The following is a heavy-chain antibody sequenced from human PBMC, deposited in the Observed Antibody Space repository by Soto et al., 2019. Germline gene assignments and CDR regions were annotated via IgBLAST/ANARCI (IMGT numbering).Heavy chain of an antibody. CDR3: ASGIAVENLDY. Sequence: GESLKISGTGSGYRFTRYWIGWVRQMPGKGLEWMGIIYPGDSDTRYSPSFQGQVTISADKSISTAYLQWSSLKASDTAMYYCASGIAVENLDYWGQGTLVTVSS. CDR2: IYPGDSDT. V-gene: IGHV5-51*01. J-gene: IGHJ4*02. D-gene: IGHD6-19*01. CDR1: GYRFTRYW.